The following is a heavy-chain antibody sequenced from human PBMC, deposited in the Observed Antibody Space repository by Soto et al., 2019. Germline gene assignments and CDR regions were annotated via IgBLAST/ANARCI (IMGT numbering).Heavy chain of an antibody. V-gene: IGHV1-18*04. D-gene: IGHD1-1*01. CDR1: GYTFTSYG. CDR3: ARSGTYYYYYYMDV. Sequence: ASVKVSCKASGYTFTSYGMSWVRQAPGQRLEWMGWISAYNGNTKYSQKFQGRVTITTDTSTSTAYMELSSLRSEDTAVYYCARSGTYYYYYYMDVWGKGTTVTVS. J-gene: IGHJ6*03. CDR2: ISAYNGNT.